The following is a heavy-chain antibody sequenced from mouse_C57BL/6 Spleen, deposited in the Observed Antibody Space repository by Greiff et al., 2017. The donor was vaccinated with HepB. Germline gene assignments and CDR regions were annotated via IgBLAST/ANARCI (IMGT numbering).Heavy chain of an antibody. CDR1: GYTFTSYW. J-gene: IGHJ3*01. Sequence: VQLQQPGAELVMPGASVKLSCKASGYTFTSYWMPWVKQRPGQGLEWIGEIDPSDSYTNYNQKFKGKSTLTVDKSSSTAYMQLSSLTSEDSAVYYCARAEGYWGQGTLVTVSA. CDR2: IDPSDSYT. CDR3: ARAEGY. V-gene: IGHV1-69*01. D-gene: IGHD3-3*01.